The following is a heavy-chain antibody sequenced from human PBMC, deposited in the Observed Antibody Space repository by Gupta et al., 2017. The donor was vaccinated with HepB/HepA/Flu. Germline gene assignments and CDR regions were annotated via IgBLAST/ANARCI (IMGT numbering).Heavy chain of an antibody. CDR2: INHSGST. V-gene: IGHV4-34*01. D-gene: IGHD3-3*01. Sequence: QVQLQQWGAGLLKPSETLSLTCAVYGGSFSGYYWSWIRQPPGKGLEWIGEINHSGSTNYNPSLKSRVTISVDTSKNQFSLKLSSVTAADTAVYYCARGRFSGARYFDLWGRGTLVTVSS. CDR3: ARGRFSGARYFDL. J-gene: IGHJ2*01. CDR1: GGSFSGYY.